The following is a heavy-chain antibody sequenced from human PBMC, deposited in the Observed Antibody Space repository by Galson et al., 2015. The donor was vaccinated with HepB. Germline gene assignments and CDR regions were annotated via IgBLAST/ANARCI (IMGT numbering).Heavy chain of an antibody. CDR1: GYTFTGYY. J-gene: IGHJ6*02. V-gene: IGHV1-2*02. CDR3: AIDSGSYSYYYYYGMDV. CDR2: INPNSGGT. D-gene: IGHD3-10*01. Sequence: SVKVSCKASGYTFTGYYMHWVRQAPGQGLEWMGWINPNSGGTDYAQKFQGRVTMTRDTSISTAYMELRRLRSDDTAVYYCAIDSGSYSYYYYYGMDVWGQGTTVTVSS.